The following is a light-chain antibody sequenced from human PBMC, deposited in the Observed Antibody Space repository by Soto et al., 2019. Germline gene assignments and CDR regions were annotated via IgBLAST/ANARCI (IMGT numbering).Light chain of an antibody. J-gene: IGLJ3*02. V-gene: IGLV1-47*01. Sequence: QSVLTQPPSASGTPGQRVTISCSGSSSNIGSNHVYWYQQFPGTAPRLLMYRSDQRSSGVPDRFSGSKSGTSASLAISGLRSDDEADYYCSARDDSLSGVVFGGGTKLTVL. CDR3: SARDDSLSGVV. CDR2: RSD. CDR1: SSNIGSNH.